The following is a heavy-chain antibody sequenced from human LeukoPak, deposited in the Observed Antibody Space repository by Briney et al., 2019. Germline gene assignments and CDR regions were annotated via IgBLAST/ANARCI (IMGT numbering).Heavy chain of an antibody. J-gene: IGHJ6*02. Sequence: PSGTLSLTCTVSGGSISSYSWSWIRQPPGKGLEWIGYIYYSGSTNYNPSLKSRVTISVDTSKNQFSLKLSSVTAADTAVYYCARHPRIAVAGTYGVSYYYYGMDVWGQGTTVTVSS. CDR2: IYYSGST. CDR3: ARHPRIAVAGTYGVSYYYYGMDV. D-gene: IGHD6-19*01. CDR1: GGSISSYS. V-gene: IGHV4-59*08.